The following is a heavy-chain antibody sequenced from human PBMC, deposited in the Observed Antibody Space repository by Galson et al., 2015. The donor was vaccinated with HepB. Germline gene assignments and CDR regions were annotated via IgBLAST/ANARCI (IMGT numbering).Heavy chain of an antibody. D-gene: IGHD2-8*01. V-gene: IGHV3-23*01. J-gene: IGHJ4*02. CDR1: GFTFSRYA. Sequence: SLRLSCAASGFTFSRYAMTWVRQAPGKGLEWISSITSNGGRTFYTNSVKGRFTISRDKSRNTVVLQLSSLRPEDTAVYYCAKDGIMVSNNPYQLHFWGQGTLVSVSS. CDR3: AKDGIMVSNNPYQLHF. CDR2: ITSNGGRT.